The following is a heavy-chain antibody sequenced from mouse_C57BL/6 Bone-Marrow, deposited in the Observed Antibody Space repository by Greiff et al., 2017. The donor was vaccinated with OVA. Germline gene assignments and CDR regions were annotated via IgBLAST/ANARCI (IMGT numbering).Heavy chain of an antibody. D-gene: IGHD2-2*01. V-gene: IGHV14-1*01. Sequence: EVKLQESGAELVRPGASVKLSCTASGFNIKDYYMHWVKQRPEQGLEWIGRIDPEDGDTEYAPKFQGKATMTADTSSNTAYLQLSSLTSEDTAVYYCTTYGYDRAWFAYWGQGTLVTVSA. CDR2: IDPEDGDT. CDR1: GFNIKDYY. CDR3: TTYGYDRAWFAY. J-gene: IGHJ3*01.